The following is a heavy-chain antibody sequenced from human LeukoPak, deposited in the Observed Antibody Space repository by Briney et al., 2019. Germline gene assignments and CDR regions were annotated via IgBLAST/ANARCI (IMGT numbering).Heavy chain of an antibody. CDR1: GGSISSGSYY. J-gene: IGHJ4*02. CDR2: IYTSGST. D-gene: IGHD6-6*01. V-gene: IGHV4-61*02. Sequence: SETLSPTCTVSGGSISSGSYYWSWIRQPAGKGLEWIGRIYTSGSTNYNPSLKSRVTISVDTSKNQFSLKLSSVTAADTAVYYCAREYSSSMGGGFDYWGQGTLVTVSS. CDR3: AREYSSSMGGGFDY.